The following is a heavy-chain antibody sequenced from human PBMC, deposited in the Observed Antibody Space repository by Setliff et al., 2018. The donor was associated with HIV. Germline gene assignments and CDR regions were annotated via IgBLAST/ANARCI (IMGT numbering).Heavy chain of an antibody. J-gene: IGHJ4*02. Sequence: GGSLRLSCAASGFTFSDYSMNWVRQAPGKGLEWVSYISRSSTTMYYADSVKGRFTISRDNARNSLYLQLNSLRAEDTAVYYCARDRGGSYTPLDFWGQGTLVTVSS. CDR2: ISRSSTTM. CDR1: GFTFSDYS. D-gene: IGHD1-26*01. CDR3: ARDRGGSYTPLDF. V-gene: IGHV3-48*01.